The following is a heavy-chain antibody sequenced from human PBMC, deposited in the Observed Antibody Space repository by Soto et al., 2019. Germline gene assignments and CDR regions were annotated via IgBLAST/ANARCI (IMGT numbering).Heavy chain of an antibody. V-gene: IGHV1-58*02. Sequence: GASVKVSCKASGFTFTSSAMQWVRQARGQRLEWIGWIVVGSGNTNYAQKFQERVTITRDMSTSTAYMELSSLRSEDTAVYYCAASGGYDFPHYYYYYMDVWGKGTTVTVSS. CDR1: GFTFTSSA. D-gene: IGHD5-12*01. J-gene: IGHJ6*03. CDR3: AASGGYDFPHYYYYYMDV. CDR2: IVVGSGNT.